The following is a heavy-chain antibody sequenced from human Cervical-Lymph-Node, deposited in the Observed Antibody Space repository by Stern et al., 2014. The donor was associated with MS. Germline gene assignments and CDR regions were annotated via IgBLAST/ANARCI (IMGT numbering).Heavy chain of an antibody. V-gene: IGHV1-46*01. J-gene: IGHJ4*02. CDR2: INPSGGST. CDR3: ALMTTVTRGFDY. Sequence: QMQLVQSGAEVKKPGASVKVSCQTSGYTFTDYYLHWVRQAPGQGLEWMGIINPSGGSTSYAQKFQGRVTLTRDTSTGTVYMELSSLRSEDTAVYYCALMTTVTRGFDYWGQGTLVTVSS. CDR1: GYTFTDYY. D-gene: IGHD4-17*01.